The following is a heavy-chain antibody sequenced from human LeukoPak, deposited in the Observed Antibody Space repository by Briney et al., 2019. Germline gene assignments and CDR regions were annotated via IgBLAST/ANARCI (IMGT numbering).Heavy chain of an antibody. CDR3: ATGGGCSSTSCMNWFDP. CDR2: ISGRGGST. Sequence: GGSLRLSCAASRLTFSNYAMSWVRQAPGKGLEWVSVISGRGGSTYYADSVKGRFTISRDNLKNTLYLQMNSLRAEDTAVYYCATGGGCSSTSCMNWFDPWGQGTLVIVSS. D-gene: IGHD2-2*01. V-gene: IGHV3-23*01. CDR1: RLTFSNYA. J-gene: IGHJ5*02.